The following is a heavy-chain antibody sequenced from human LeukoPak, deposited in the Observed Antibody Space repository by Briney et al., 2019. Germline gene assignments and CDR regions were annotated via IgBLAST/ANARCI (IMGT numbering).Heavy chain of an antibody. D-gene: IGHD1-26*01. CDR3: VRAWGGGSYSDAFDI. CDR2: ISSSSSHI. J-gene: IGHJ3*02. V-gene: IGHV3-21*06. Sequence: PGGSLRLSCAASGFTFSYYNMNWVRQAQGKGLEWVSSISSSSSHIYYADSVKGRFTISRDNAKNSLYLQMSSLRVEDTAVFYCVRAWGGGSYSDAFDIWGQGTMVTVSS. CDR1: GFTFSYYN.